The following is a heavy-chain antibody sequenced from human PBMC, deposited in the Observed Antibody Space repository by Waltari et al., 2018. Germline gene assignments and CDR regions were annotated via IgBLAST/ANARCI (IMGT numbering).Heavy chain of an antibody. V-gene: IGHV3-43D*03. CDR3: AKDIYDFWSGYTSGYYYYMDV. D-gene: IGHD3-3*01. Sequence: EVQLVESGGVVVQPGGSLRLSCAASGFTFDDYAMHWVRQAPGKGLEWVSLISWDGGSTYYADSVKGRFTISRDNSKNSLYLQMNSLRAEDTALYYCAKDIYDFWSGYTSGYYYYMDVWGKGTTVTVSS. CDR1: GFTFDDYA. CDR2: ISWDGGST. J-gene: IGHJ6*03.